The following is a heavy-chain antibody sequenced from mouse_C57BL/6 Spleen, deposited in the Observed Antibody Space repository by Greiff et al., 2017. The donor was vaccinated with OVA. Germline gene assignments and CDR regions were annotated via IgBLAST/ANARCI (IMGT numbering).Heavy chain of an antibody. J-gene: IGHJ4*01. D-gene: IGHD2-5*01. Sequence: VQLQQSGAELAKPGASVKLSCKASGYTFTSYWMHWVKQRPGQGLEWIGYINPSSGYTKYNQKFKAKATLTADKSSSTAYMQQSSLTYEDSAVYYCARYSNYVDAMDYWGQGTSVTVSS. CDR3: ARYSNYVDAMDY. CDR1: GYTFTSYW. CDR2: INPSSGYT. V-gene: IGHV1-7*01.